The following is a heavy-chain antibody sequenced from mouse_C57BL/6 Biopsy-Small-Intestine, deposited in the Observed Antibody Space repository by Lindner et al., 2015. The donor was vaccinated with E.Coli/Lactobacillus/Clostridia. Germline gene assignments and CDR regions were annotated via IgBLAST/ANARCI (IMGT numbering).Heavy chain of an antibody. CDR2: INPNSGGI. Sequence: SVKVSCKASGYTFIGYYIHWVRQAPGQGLEWMGWINPNSGGIKYTPKFQGRVTMTSDTSSSTAYMELSRLRSDDMAVYYCARGRDYYDNSGYVVYWGQGTLVTVSS. J-gene: IGHJ4*01. CDR1: GYTFIGYY. D-gene: IGHD1-1*02. CDR3: ARGRDYYDNSGYVVY. V-gene: IGHV1-72*04.